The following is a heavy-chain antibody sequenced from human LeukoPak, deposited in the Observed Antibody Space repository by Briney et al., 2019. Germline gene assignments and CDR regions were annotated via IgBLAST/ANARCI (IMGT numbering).Heavy chain of an antibody. CDR2: ISGSGTI. J-gene: IGHJ5*02. CDR3: ARDSGTTGEVKFDP. D-gene: IGHD3-10*01. V-gene: IGHV4-4*07. Sequence: SQTLSLTCTVSGGSIHSYWSWIRQPAGKGLEWIGRISGSGTITYNPALQSRLTISIDTSKNQFSLKLMSVTAADTAVYYCARDSGTTGEVKFDPWGQGTLVTVSS. CDR1: GGSIHSY.